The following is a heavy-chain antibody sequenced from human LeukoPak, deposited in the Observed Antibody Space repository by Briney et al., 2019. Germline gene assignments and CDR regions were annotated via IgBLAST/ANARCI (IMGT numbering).Heavy chain of an antibody. Sequence: GGSLRLSCAASGFTFSSYAMSWVRQAPGKGLEWVSGISGSDGSTNYADSVKGRFTISRDNAKNSLYLQMNSLRAEDTAVYYCARCKREMVRGVIILCYFDYWGQGTLVTVSS. V-gene: IGHV3-23*01. J-gene: IGHJ4*02. CDR3: ARCKREMVRGVIILCYFDY. CDR2: ISGSDGST. D-gene: IGHD3-10*01. CDR1: GFTFSSYA.